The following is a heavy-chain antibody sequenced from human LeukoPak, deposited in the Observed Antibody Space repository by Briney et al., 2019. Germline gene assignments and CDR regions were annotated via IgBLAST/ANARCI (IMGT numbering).Heavy chain of an antibody. Sequence: SETLSLTCTVSGGSINSYYWSWIRQPAGKGLEWIGRVYSSGNTNYNPSLKSRVSMSVDTSKNQFSLKLTSVTAADTAVYYCVRGGKATVVTMWGQGILVTVSS. V-gene: IGHV4-4*07. D-gene: IGHD4-23*01. J-gene: IGHJ4*02. CDR3: VRGGKATVVTM. CDR1: GGSINSYY. CDR2: VYSSGNT.